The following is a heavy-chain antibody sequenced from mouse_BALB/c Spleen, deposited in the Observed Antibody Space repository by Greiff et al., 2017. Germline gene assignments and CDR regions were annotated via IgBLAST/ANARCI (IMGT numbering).Heavy chain of an antibody. CDR3: ASYYGSSYVGSAWFAY. J-gene: IGHJ3*01. CDR2: ISYSGST. V-gene: IGHV3-2*02. CDR1: GDSITSGY. Sequence: DVKLVESGPSLVKPSQTLSLTCSVTGDSITSGYWNWIRQFPGNKLEWMGYISYSGSTSYNPSLKSRISITRDTSKNQFFLQLNSVTTEDTATYYCASYYGSSYVGSAWFAYWGQGTLVTVSA. D-gene: IGHD1-1*01.